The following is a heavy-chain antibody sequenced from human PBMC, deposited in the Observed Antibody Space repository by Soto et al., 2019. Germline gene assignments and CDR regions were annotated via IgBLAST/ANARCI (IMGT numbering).Heavy chain of an antibody. J-gene: IGHJ4*02. CDR2: IKRKTDGGTI. CDR1: GFSFSDAW. D-gene: IGHD2-8*01. Sequence: EVQLVESGGGFVKTGGSLRLSCAASGFSFSDAWMNWVRQSPGKGLEWVGRIKRKTDGGTIYYAAPVKGRFTISRDDSKNTVYLQMSSLKTEDTAVYYCTTDYCTTATCHLNNWGQGALVTVSS. V-gene: IGHV3-15*06. CDR3: TTDYCTTATCHLNN.